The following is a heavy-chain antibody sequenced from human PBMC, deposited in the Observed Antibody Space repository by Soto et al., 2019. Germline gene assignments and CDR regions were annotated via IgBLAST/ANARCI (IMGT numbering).Heavy chain of an antibody. J-gene: IGHJ6*02. D-gene: IGHD3-10*01. Sequence: PSETLSLTCTVSGGSISGYYWSWIRQPPGKGLEWIGYMYNTGSTVYNPSFKSRVTISVDTSKNQFSLKLNSVTAADTAVYYCAREYMVRGARMDVWGQGTTVTVS. CDR1: GGSISGYY. CDR2: MYNTGST. V-gene: IGHV4-59*12. CDR3: AREYMVRGARMDV.